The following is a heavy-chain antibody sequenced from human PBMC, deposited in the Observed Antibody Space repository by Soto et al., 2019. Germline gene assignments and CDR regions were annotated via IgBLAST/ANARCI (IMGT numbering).Heavy chain of an antibody. V-gene: IGHV4-4*02. CDR1: DRSIRGSDW. Sequence: PSETKSLTSAVADRSIRGSDWWSWVRQPPGKGLEWIGELYHSGSTNHNPSLASRVTISIDKSKNQFSLKLTSVTAADTAVYYCVKDIYYFDYWGQGTLVT. J-gene: IGHJ4*02. CDR2: LYHSGST. CDR3: VKDIYYFDY. D-gene: IGHD2-21*01.